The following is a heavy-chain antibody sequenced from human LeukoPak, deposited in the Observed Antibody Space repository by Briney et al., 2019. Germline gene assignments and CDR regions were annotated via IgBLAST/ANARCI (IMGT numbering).Heavy chain of an antibody. CDR3: ARAPPSTIFGVVITLGGGYYFDY. Sequence: PSETLSLTCTVSGGSISSSSYYWGWIRQPPGKGLEWIGSIYCSGSIYYNPSLKSRVTISVDTSKNQFSLKLSSVTAADTAVYYCARAPPSTIFGVVITLGGGYYFDYWGQGTLVTVSS. CDR2: IYCSGSI. J-gene: IGHJ4*02. CDR1: GGSISSSSYY. V-gene: IGHV4-39*07. D-gene: IGHD3-3*01.